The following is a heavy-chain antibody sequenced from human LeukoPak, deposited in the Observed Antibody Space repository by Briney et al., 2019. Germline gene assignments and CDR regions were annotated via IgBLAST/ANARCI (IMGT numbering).Heavy chain of an antibody. J-gene: IGHJ4*02. CDR3: ARRRGRGYDLPSKYYFDY. D-gene: IGHD5-12*01. CDR2: IYYSGST. CDR1: GGSISSGDYY. Sequence: SETLSLTCTVSGGSISSGDYYWSWIRQLPGKGLEWIGYIYYSGSTYYNPSLKSRVTISVDTSKNQFSLKLTSVTAADTAVYYCARRRGRGYDLPSKYYFDYWGQGTLVTVSS. V-gene: IGHV4-30-4*01.